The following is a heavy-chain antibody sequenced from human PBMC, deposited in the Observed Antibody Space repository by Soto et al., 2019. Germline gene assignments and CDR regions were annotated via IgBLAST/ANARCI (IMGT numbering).Heavy chain of an antibody. CDR2: ISYDGSNK. Sequence: QVQLVESGGGVVQPGRSLRLSCAASGFTFSSYAMHWVRQAPGKGLEWVAVISYDGSNKYYADSVKGRFTISRDNSKNTLYLQMNSLRAEDTAVYYCARESAFIVVVTAHHYFDYWGQGTLVTVSS. D-gene: IGHD2-21*02. CDR3: ARESAFIVVVTAHHYFDY. CDR1: GFTFSSYA. J-gene: IGHJ4*02. V-gene: IGHV3-30-3*01.